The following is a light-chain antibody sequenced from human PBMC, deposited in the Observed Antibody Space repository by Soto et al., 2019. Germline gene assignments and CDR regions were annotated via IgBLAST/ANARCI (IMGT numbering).Light chain of an antibody. V-gene: IGLV2-23*01. CDR2: EGT. J-gene: IGLJ2*01. CDR1: SSDVGTYNL. CDR3: CSYAGSSTLI. Sequence: QSALTQPASVSGSPGQSITIFCTGTSSDVGTYNLVSWYQQHPGKAPKLMIYEGTKRPSGLSDRFSGSKSGNTASLTISGLQAEDEADYFCCSYAGSSTLIFGGGTKLTVL.